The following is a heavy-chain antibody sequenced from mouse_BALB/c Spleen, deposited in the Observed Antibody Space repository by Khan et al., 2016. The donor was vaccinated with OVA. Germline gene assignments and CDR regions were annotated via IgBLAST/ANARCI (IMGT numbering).Heavy chain of an antibody. J-gene: IGHJ3*01. Sequence: QMQLEESGAELVKPGASVRLSCKASGYTFTSYYLYWVKQRPGQGLEWIGDINPSSGGTNFNEKFKSKATLTVDKSSSTAYIQLNSLTSEDSAVYYCSRSGYGSFADWGQGTLVTVSA. CDR1: GYTFTSYY. CDR2: INPSSGGT. V-gene: IGHV1S81*02. CDR3: SRSGYGSFAD. D-gene: IGHD2-2*01.